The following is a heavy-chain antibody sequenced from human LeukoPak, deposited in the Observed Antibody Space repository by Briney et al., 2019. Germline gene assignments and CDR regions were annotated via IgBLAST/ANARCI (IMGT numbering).Heavy chain of an antibody. CDR2: IRYDGSNK. CDR1: GFTFSSYG. Sequence: GGSLRLSCAASGFTFSSYGMHWVRQAPGKGLEWVAFIRYDGSNKYYADSVKGRFTISRDNSKNTLYLQMNSLRAEDTAVYYCAKVRHPIVVVPDAIDYWGQGTLVTVSS. CDR3: AKVRHPIVVVPDAIDY. V-gene: IGHV3-30*02. J-gene: IGHJ4*02. D-gene: IGHD2-2*01.